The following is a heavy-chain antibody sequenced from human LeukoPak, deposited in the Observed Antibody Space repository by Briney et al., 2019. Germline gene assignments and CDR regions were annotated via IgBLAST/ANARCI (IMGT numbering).Heavy chain of an antibody. CDR3: AKGGASSQWFDP. D-gene: IGHD2-2*01. Sequence: SETLSLTCTVSGGSISSYYWSWIRQPPGKGLELIGYIYYSGSTKYNPSLKSRVTISVDTSKNQFSLKVSSVTAADTAVYYCAKGGASSQWFDPWGQGTLVTVSS. V-gene: IGHV4-59*01. J-gene: IGHJ5*02. CDR1: GGSISSYY. CDR2: IYYSGST.